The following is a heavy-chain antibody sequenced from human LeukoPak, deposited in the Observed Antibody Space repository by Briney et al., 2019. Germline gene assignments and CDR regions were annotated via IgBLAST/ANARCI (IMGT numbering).Heavy chain of an antibody. CDR3: ARGGPDYYDSSGYWDY. V-gene: IGHV3-23*01. J-gene: IGHJ4*02. Sequence: PGGSLRLSCAASGFTFSSYAMSWVRQAPGKGLEWVSAISGSGGSTYYADSVKGRFTISRDNAKNSLYLQMNSLRAEDTAVYYCARGGPDYYDSSGYWDYWGQGTLVTVSS. D-gene: IGHD3-22*01. CDR1: GFTFSSYA. CDR2: ISGSGGST.